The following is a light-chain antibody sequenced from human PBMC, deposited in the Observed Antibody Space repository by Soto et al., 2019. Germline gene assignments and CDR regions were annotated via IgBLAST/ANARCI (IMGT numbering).Light chain of an antibody. CDR3: QHYGGSFI. CDR2: NTS. J-gene: IGKJ3*01. Sequence: EIVLTQSPGTLSLSPGEGATVSCRVSQSINSKSLVWYQRKFGQAPRLLIYNTSSRATGIPDRFSGSGSGTDFTLSISRLEPDDFAVYYCQHYGGSFIFGPGTKVDIK. CDR1: QSINSKS. V-gene: IGKV3-20*01.